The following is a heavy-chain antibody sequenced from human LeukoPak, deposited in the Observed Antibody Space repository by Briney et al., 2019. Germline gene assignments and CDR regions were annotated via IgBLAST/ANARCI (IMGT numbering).Heavy chain of an antibody. CDR3: ARIPAWNP. CDR2: ISTSGSII. J-gene: IGHJ5*02. V-gene: IGHV3-48*03. CDR1: GFTFSTYE. Sequence: PGGSLRLSCAAFGFTFSTYEMTWVRQAPGKGLEWVSYISTSGSIIYYAESVKGRFTISRDNAKKSLYLQMNSLRAEDTGVYYCARIPAWNPWGQGTLVTVSS. D-gene: IGHD1-1*01.